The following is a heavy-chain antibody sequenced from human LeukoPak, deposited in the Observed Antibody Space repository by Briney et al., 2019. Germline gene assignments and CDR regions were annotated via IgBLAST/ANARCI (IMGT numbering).Heavy chain of an antibody. D-gene: IGHD2-15*01. J-gene: IGHJ3*01. CDR3: AKGGPGAFDF. Sequence: GGSLRLSCAASGFAFSRNDMFWVRQAPGKGLEWVSCISGSSGATYYADSVRGRFTISRDNSKNTVLLQMNSLRAEDTAIYYCAKGGPGAFDFWGQGTMVTVSS. CDR1: GFAFSRND. V-gene: IGHV3-23*01. CDR2: ISGSSGAT.